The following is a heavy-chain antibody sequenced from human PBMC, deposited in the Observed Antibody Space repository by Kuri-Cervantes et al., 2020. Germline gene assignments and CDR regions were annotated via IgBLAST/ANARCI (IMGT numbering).Heavy chain of an antibody. D-gene: IGHD4/OR15-4a*01. CDR3: VTDLTTNFEH. J-gene: IGHJ4*02. Sequence: ASVKVSCKASGYTFTGYYMNWVRQAPGQGLEWMGWINPNNGGTNYAKKFQGRVTMTRDTSVSTAYMEVTGLTSDDAAVYYCVTDLTTNFEHWGQGTLVTVSS. CDR1: GYTFTGYY. V-gene: IGHV1-2*02. CDR2: INPNNGGT.